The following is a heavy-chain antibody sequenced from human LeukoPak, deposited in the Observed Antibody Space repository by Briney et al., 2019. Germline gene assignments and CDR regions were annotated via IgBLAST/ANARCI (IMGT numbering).Heavy chain of an antibody. J-gene: IGHJ3*02. CDR2: IF. V-gene: IGHV4-39*07. CDR1: SGSISTSNYY. Sequence: SETLSLTCTVSSGSISTSNYYWGWVRQPPGKALEWIGNIFYSPSLKSRVTIPPDTSRNQFSLKLNSVTAADTAVYYCAKSNGYGLIDIWGQGTMVTVSS. D-gene: IGHD3-22*01. CDR3: AKSNGYGLIDI.